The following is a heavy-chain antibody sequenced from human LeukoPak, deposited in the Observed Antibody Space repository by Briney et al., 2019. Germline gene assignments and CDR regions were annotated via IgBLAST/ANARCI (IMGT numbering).Heavy chain of an antibody. V-gene: IGHV4-59*01. D-gene: IGHD1-26*01. CDR3: ARLRGSPGRFADY. CDR1: GGPISSYY. J-gene: IGHJ4*02. CDR2: IYYSGST. Sequence: SETLSLTCTVSGGPISSYYWSWIRQPPGKGLEWIGYIYYSGSTNYNPSLKSRVTISVDTSKNQFSLKLSSVTAADTAVYYCARLRGSPGRFADYWGQGTLVTVSS.